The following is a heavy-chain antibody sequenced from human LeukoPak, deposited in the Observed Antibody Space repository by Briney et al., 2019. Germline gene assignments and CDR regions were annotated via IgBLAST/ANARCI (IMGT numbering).Heavy chain of an antibody. CDR1: GFTFSSYA. CDR2: ITASGGNT. D-gene: IGHD3-10*01. Sequence: GGSLRLSCAGSGFTFSSYAINWVRQAPGKGLEWVSGITASGGNTHYADAGKGRFTISRDNSKGTLYLQMNSLRVEDTAIYYCARMGDGAGSSNWGQGTLVTVSS. J-gene: IGHJ4*02. CDR3: ARMGDGAGSSN. V-gene: IGHV3-23*01.